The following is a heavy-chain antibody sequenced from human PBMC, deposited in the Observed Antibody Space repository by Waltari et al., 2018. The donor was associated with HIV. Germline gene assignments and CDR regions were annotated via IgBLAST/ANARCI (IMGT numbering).Heavy chain of an antibody. CDR2: VYTSGNT. CDR1: GGSIPRGSYH. CDR3: ARALDYYESGSFPWWFFDL. D-gene: IGHD3-10*01. J-gene: IGHJ2*01. V-gene: IGHV4-61*02. Sequence: QVQLQESGPGLVRPSQTLSLTCTVSGGSIPRGSYHWRWIRQPAGKELEWIGRVYTSGNTDYNPSLRSRVTLSVDTSNNQFSLKLSSLTAADTAVYYCARALDYYESGSFPWWFFDLWGRGTLVTVSS.